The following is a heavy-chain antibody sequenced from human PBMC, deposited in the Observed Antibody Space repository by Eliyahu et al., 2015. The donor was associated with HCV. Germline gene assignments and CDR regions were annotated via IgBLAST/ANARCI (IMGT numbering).Heavy chain of an antibody. CDR1: GDSVSSAACS. CDR2: FYKGAIT. V-gene: IGHV4-30-2*06. Sequence: HLQLQESGSGLVEPSQTLSVTCAVSGDSVSSAACSWSWIRQSPGRGLEWIGSFYKGAITAHNPSLQSRVSISMDGPNNQISLRLTSVTVADTAVYYCACCRRRDCYSGSPVDVWGQGTTVIVSS. D-gene: IGHD2-21*02. J-gene: IGHJ6*02. CDR3: ACCRRRDCYSGSPVDV.